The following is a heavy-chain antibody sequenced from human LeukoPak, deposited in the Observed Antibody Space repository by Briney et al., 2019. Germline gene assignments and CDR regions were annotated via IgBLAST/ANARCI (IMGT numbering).Heavy chain of an antibody. CDR2: ISERGGSI. CDR1: GISLSNYG. CDR3: AKRGDVIRGILLIGYHQEAYHYDF. V-gene: IGHV3-23*01. D-gene: IGHD2-8*01. Sequence: GGSLRLSCVVSGISLSNYGMTWVRQAPGKGLEWVSYISERGGSITYADSVKGRSTISRDTSLNTLYLQMNNLRAEDTAVYFCAKRGDVIRGILLIGYHQEAYHYDFWGQGVLVTVSS. J-gene: IGHJ4*02.